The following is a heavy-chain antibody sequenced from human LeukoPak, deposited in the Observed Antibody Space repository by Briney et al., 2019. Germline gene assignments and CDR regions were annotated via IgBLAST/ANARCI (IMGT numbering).Heavy chain of an antibody. CDR1: GFTFSSYS. D-gene: IGHD3-10*01. V-gene: IGHV3-21*01. J-gene: IGHJ4*02. Sequence: GGYLRLSCAASGFTFSSYSMSWVRQAPGKGLEWVSGISTSSTYRLYADTVNCRFTISRDNAKGSLYLEMNSLRAEDTGVYCCVRDVDGSGNYGFDWWGQGILVTVSS. CDR2: ISTSSTYR. CDR3: VRDVDGSGNYGFDW.